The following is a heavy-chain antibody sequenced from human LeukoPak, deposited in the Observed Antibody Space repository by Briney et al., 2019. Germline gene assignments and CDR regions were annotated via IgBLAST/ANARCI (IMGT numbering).Heavy chain of an antibody. V-gene: IGHV3-53*01. CDR2: IYSGGST. CDR1: GFTVSSNY. CDR3: ARSPLWFGPNFDY. D-gene: IGHD3-10*01. J-gene: IGHJ4*02. Sequence: GGSLRLSCAASGFTVSSNYMSWVRQAPGKGLEWVSVIYSGGSTYYADSVKGGFTISRDNSKNTLYLQMNSLRAEDTAVYYCARSPLWFGPNFDYWGQGTLVTVSS.